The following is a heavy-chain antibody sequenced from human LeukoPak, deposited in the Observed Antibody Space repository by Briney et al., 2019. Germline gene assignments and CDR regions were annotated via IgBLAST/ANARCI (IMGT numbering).Heavy chain of an antibody. CDR2: ISYDGSNK. CDR1: GFTFSSYA. V-gene: IGHV3-30*04. Sequence: GGSLRLSCAASGFTFSSYAMHWVRQAPGKGLEWVAVISYDGSNKYYADSVKGRFTISRDNSKNTMYLQMNNLREEDTAVYYCTRDPILGAPDYFDYWGQGTLVTVSS. D-gene: IGHD1-26*01. CDR3: TRDPILGAPDYFDY. J-gene: IGHJ4*02.